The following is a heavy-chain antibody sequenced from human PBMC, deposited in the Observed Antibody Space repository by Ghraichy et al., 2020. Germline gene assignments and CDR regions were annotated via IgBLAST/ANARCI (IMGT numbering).Heavy chain of an antibody. Sequence: GGSLRLSCAASGFTFDDYTMHWVRQAPGKGLEWVSLISWDGGSTYYAESVKGRFTISSDNSKNSLLLQMNSMRTEDTALYYCAKGNYYLGATDGDAFDIWGQGTMVTVSS. J-gene: IGHJ3*02. CDR3: AKGNYYLGATDGDAFDI. V-gene: IGHV3-43*01. D-gene: IGHD1-26*01. CDR1: GFTFDDYT. CDR2: ISWDGGST.